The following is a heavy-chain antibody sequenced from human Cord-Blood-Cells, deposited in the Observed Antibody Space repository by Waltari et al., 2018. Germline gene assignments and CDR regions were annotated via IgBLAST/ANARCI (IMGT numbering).Heavy chain of an antibody. CDR2: ISWNSGSI. J-gene: IGHJ1*01. V-gene: IGHV3-9*01. Sequence: EVQLVESGGGLVQPGRSLRLSCAASGFTFDDYAMHWVRQAPGKGLEWVSGISWNSGSIGYADSVKGRFTISRDNAKNSLYLQMNSLRAEDTALYYCAKDLYPTGEYFQHWGQGTLVTVSS. D-gene: IGHD2-2*02. CDR3: AKDLYPTGEYFQH. CDR1: GFTFDDYA.